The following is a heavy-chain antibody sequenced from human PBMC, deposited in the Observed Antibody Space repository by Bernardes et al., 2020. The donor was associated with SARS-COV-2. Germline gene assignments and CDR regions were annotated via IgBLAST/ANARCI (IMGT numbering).Heavy chain of an antibody. CDR1: GSGFRYSDYV. CDR2: VVGGANT. CDR3: ATDVAGEYST. D-gene: IGHD5-12*01. V-gene: IGHV3-53*01. J-gene: IGHJ5*02. Sequence: GGSLRLSCVASGSGFRYSDYVMSWVRQAPGKGLEWVSSVVGGANTYYADSVKGRFIISRDNAKSSVYLQMNSLRAEDTALYYCATDVAGEYSTWGPGTLVTVSS.